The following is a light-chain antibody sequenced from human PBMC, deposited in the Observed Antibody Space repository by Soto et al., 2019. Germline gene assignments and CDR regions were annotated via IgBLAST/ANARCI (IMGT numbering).Light chain of an antibody. CDR2: VAS. CDR3: KNYNSYFGT. V-gene: IGKV1-5*01. CDR1: QRISRW. Sequence: DIQMTQSPSTLSASVGDRVTITCRASQRISRWLAWYQQKPRKAHKLLIYVASSLEGGVPSCFSGSGSGTNFPFTFSSLQPDDFAIYYCKNYNSYFGTLGKGTKGDIK. J-gene: IGKJ1*01.